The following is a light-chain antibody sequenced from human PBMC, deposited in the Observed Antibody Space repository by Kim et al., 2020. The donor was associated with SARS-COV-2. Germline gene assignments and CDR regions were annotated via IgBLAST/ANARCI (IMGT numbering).Light chain of an antibody. Sequence: QSALTQPASVSGSPGQSITISCSGTSSDVGNYNLVSWYQQHPGKAPKLMIYEVIKRPSGVSNSFSGSKYGNTASLTISGLRVEDEADYNCCSYAGRDTAIFGGGTQLTVL. CDR3: CSYAGRDTAI. CDR2: EVI. CDR1: SSDVGNYNL. V-gene: IGLV2-23*02. J-gene: IGLJ2*01.